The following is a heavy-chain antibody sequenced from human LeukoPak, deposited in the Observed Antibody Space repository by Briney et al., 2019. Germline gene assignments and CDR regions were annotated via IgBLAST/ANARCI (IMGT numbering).Heavy chain of an antibody. J-gene: IGHJ4*02. V-gene: IGHV2-70*17. CDR1: GFSLNTSGMC. D-gene: IGHD4-17*01. CDR2: IDWDDDK. Sequence: SGPALVKPTQPLTLTCIFSGFSLNTSGMCGSWIRQPPGKALEWLAGIDWDDDKFYSTSLKTRLTISKDPSKNQVVLTLTNMDPVDTATYYCARTTHDHGADYWGQGTLVTVSS. CDR3: ARTTHDHGADY.